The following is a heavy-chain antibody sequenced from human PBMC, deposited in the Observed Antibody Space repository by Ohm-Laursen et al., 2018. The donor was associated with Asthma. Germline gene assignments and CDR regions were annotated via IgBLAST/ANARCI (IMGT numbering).Heavy chain of an antibody. D-gene: IGHD3-9*01. CDR1: GFSFSSYA. CDR2: ISYGGSKK. J-gene: IGHJ6*02. V-gene: IGHV3-30*18. CDR3: AKDLNGFDWLLSRSSGMDV. Sequence: RSLRLSCAAPGFSFSSYAMHWVRQAPGMGLEWVAVISYGGSKKFYADSVKGRFTISRDNSKNTLYLQMNSLRAEDTAVYYCAKDLNGFDWLLSRSSGMDVWGRGTTVTVSS.